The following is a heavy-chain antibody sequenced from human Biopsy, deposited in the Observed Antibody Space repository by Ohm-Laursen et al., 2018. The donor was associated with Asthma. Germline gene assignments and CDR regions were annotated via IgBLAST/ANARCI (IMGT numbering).Heavy chain of an antibody. CDR2: IYRNGDT. CDR3: ARGWNCGGDCYSLDY. J-gene: IGHJ4*02. D-gene: IGHD2-21*02. CDR1: GDSIDSGDYS. Sequence: TLSLTYGVSGDSIDSGDYSWTWIRQSPGVGLEWIGYIYRNGDTYYNPTLKNRVTISINSSKNQFSLRLRSVTAADTAVYYCARGWNCGGDCYSLDYWGQGTLVTVSS. V-gene: IGHV4-30-2*06.